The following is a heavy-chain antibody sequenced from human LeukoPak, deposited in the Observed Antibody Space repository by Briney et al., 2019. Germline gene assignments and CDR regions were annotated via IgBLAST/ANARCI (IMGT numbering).Heavy chain of an antibody. J-gene: IGHJ4*02. V-gene: IGHV3-30-3*01. CDR2: ISYDGSNK. Sequence: GRSLRLSCAASGFTFSSYAMHWVRQAPGKGLEWVAVISYDGSNKYYADSVKGRFTISRDNSKNTLYLQMNSLRAEDTAVYYCARADASAAGIRIGPPDYWGQGTLVTVSS. CDR1: GFTFSSYA. CDR3: ARADASAAGIRIGPPDY. D-gene: IGHD6-13*01.